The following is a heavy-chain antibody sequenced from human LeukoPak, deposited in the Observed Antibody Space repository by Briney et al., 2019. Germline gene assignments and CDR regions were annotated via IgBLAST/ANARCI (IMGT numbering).Heavy chain of an antibody. J-gene: IGHJ4*02. V-gene: IGHV3-30*04. CDR2: ISYDGSNK. Sequence: GGSLRLSCAASGFTFSSYAMLWVRQAPGKGLEWVAVISYDGSNKYYADSVKGRFTISRDNSKNTLYLQMNSLRAEDTAVYYCARDTDTAMVLGLFDYWGQGTLVTVSS. D-gene: IGHD5-18*01. CDR1: GFTFSSYA. CDR3: ARDTDTAMVLGLFDY.